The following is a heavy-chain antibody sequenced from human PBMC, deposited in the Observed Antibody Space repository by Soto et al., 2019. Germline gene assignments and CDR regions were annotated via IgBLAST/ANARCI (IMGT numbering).Heavy chain of an antibody. Sequence: GGSLRLSCAASGFTFSSYAMSWVRQAPGKGLEWVSAISGRGGSTYYADSVKGQYTISRDNSKNTLNLKMNSLRAEDTAVYYSAKVGGHYDILTGYSFYYYYGMDVWGQGTTVTVSS. D-gene: IGHD3-9*01. CDR3: AKVGGHYDILTGYSFYYYYGMDV. V-gene: IGHV3-23*01. CDR2: ISGRGGST. J-gene: IGHJ6*02. CDR1: GFTFSSYA.